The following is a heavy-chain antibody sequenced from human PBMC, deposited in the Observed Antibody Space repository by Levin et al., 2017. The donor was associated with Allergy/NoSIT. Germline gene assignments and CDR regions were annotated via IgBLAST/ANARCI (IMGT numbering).Heavy chain of an antibody. Sequence: GGSLRLSCAASGFTFSSYSMNWVRQAPGKGLEWVSYISSSSSTIYYADSVKGRFTISRDNAKNSLYLQMNSLRDEDTAVYYCARDEVLLTGGAFDIWGQGTMVTVSS. D-gene: IGHD2-15*01. V-gene: IGHV3-48*02. CDR2: ISSSSSTI. J-gene: IGHJ3*02. CDR1: GFTFSSYS. CDR3: ARDEVLLTGGAFDI.